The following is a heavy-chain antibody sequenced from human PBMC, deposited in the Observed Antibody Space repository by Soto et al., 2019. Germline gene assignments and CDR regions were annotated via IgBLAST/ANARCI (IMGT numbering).Heavy chain of an antibody. D-gene: IGHD3-9*01. Sequence: QVQLQQWGAGLLKPSETLSLPCAVYGGAFSAYHWSWIRQPPGKGLEWIGKVNHGGSTNYNPSLKSRVAISVDASKNQCSLRLSAVTAADTAVYYCARAGLLRYFDRFPPGFDYWGQGTLVIVSS. CDR3: ARAGLLRYFDRFPPGFDY. CDR2: VNHGGST. CDR1: GGAFSAYH. V-gene: IGHV4-34*02. J-gene: IGHJ4*02.